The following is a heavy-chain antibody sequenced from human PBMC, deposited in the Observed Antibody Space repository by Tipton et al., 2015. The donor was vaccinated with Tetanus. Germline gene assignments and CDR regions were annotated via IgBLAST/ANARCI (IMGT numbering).Heavy chain of an antibody. V-gene: IGHV4-61*01. CDR2: IYHNENT. D-gene: IGHD3-3*01. CDR1: GGSVSRSSHY. Sequence: TLSLTCTVSGGSVSRSSHYWCWIRQPPGKPLEWVGYIYHNENTNYSPSLKSRITFSVDTSKNQLSLNLRSVTAADTAVYYCARANNDFPKKGPFDYWGQGTLVTVSS. J-gene: IGHJ4*02. CDR3: ARANNDFPKKGPFDY.